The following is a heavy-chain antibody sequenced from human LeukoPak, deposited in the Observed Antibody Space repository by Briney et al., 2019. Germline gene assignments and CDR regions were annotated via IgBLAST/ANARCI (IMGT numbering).Heavy chain of an antibody. CDR1: GYTFTGYH. CDR2: INPNSGGT. V-gene: IGHV1-2*02. Sequence: ASVKVSCKASGYTFTGYHMHWVRQAPGQGLEWMGWINPNSGGTNYAQNFQGRVTMTRDTSISTAYMELSRLRSDDTAVYYCARARYCSSTSCSNWFDPWGQGTLVTVSS. J-gene: IGHJ5*02. D-gene: IGHD2-2*01. CDR3: ARARYCSSTSCSNWFDP.